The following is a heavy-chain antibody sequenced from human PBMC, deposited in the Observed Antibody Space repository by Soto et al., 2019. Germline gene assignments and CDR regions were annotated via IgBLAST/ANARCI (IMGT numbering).Heavy chain of an antibody. CDR1: GFVFTNSW. CDR3: TSAGQYCTSTTCKAY. D-gene: IGHD2-2*01. V-gene: IGHV3-15*07. CDR2: IKSKNDGGTT. Sequence: GGSLRLSCAASGFVFTNSWMNWVRQAPGKGLEWVGRIKSKNDGGTTDYAAPVQGRFTISGDDSKTTIYLQMNSLKTEDTAVYYCTSAGQYCTSTTCKAYWGQGT. J-gene: IGHJ4*02.